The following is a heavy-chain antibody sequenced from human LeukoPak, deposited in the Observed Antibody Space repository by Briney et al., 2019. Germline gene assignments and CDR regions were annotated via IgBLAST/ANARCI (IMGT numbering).Heavy chain of an antibody. CDR2: ISNDGNTK. V-gene: IGHV3-30*03. CDR1: EFTFSTYG. J-gene: IGHJ4*02. Sequence: GGSLRLSCAASEFTFSTYGMHWVRQTPGKGLEWVAVISNDGNTKYYADFVRGRFTISRDNSKNTLYLQMNSLRAEDTAIYYCAEGHWNFSDYWGQGTLVTVSS. CDR3: AEGHWNFSDY. D-gene: IGHD1-1*01.